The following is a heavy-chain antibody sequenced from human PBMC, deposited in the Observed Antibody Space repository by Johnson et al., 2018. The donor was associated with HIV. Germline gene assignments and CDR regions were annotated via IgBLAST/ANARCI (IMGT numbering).Heavy chain of an antibody. CDR1: GFTFSSYA. V-gene: IGHV3-13*01. Sequence: VQLVESGGGVVQPGRSLRLSCAASGFTFSSYAMSWVRQATGKGLEWVSAIGTAGDTYYPGSVKGRFTISRDNSKNTLYLQMKSLRVEDTAVYYCARSPETGDRLWRAFDIWGHGTMVTVSS. CDR2: IGTAGDT. CDR3: ARSPETGDRLWRAFDI. J-gene: IGHJ3*02. D-gene: IGHD4-17*01.